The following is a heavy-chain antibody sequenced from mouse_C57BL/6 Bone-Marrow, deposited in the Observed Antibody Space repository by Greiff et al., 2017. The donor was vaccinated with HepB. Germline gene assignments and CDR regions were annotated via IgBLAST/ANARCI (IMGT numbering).Heavy chain of an antibody. V-gene: IGHV1-22*01. CDR2: INPNNGGT. CDR1: GYTFTDYN. J-gene: IGHJ4*01. D-gene: IGHD1-1*01. CDR3: ARSPTGGSSSSYAMDY. Sequence: EVQLQQSGPELVKPGASVKMSCKASGYTFTDYNMHWVKQSHGKSLEWIGYINPNNGGTSYNQKFKGKATLTVNKSSSTAYMELRSLTSEDSAVYYCARSPTGGSSSSYAMDYWGQGTSVTVSS.